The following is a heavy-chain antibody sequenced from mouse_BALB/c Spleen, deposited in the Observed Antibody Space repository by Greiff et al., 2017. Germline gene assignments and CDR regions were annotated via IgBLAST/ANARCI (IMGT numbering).Heavy chain of an antibody. V-gene: IGHV14-3*02. J-gene: IGHJ4*01. CDR1: GFNIKDTY. CDR2: IDPANGNT. Sequence: VQLQQSGAELVKPGASVKLSCTASGFNIKDTYMHWVKQRPEQGLEWIGRIDPANGNTKYDPKFQGKATIKADTSSNTAYLQLSSLTSEDTAVYYCARDCYGSSYAMDYWGQGTSVTVSS. CDR3: ARDCYGSSYAMDY. D-gene: IGHD1-1*01.